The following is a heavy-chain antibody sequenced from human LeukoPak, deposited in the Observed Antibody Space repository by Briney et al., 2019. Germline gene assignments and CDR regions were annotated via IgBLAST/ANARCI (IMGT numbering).Heavy chain of an antibody. CDR3: AHRRVHYYDSSGYPKDAFDM. CDR1: GFSLNTRGVG. V-gene: IGHV2-5*01. J-gene: IGHJ3*02. CDR2: IYWNDDK. D-gene: IGHD3-22*01. Sequence: SGPTLVKPPQTLTLTCAFSGFSLNTRGVGVGWIRQPPGKALEWLALIYWNDDKGYSPFLKSRLTITKDTSKNQVVLTLTNMDPVDTATYYCAHRRVHYYDSSGYPKDAFDMWGQGTVVTVSS.